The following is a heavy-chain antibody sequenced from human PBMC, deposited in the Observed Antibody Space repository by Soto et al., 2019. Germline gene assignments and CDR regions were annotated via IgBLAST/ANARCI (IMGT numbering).Heavy chain of an antibody. CDR1: GFTFSSYG. J-gene: IGHJ4*02. CDR2: ISYDGSNK. V-gene: IGHV3-30*18. D-gene: IGHD6-19*01. CDR3: AKGWREAVADPVDY. Sequence: GGSLRLSCAASGFTFSSYGMHWVRQAPGKGLEWVAVISYDGSNKYYADSVKGRFTISRDNSKNTLYLQMNSLRAEDTAVYYCAKGWREAVADPVDYWGQGTLVTVSS.